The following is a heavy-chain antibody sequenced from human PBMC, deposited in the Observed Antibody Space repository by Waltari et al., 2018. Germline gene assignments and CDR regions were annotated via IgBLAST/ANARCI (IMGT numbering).Heavy chain of an antibody. D-gene: IGHD3-9*01. CDR2: IRYDGSNK. CDR1: GFTFSSYG. CDR3: AKGAILTGLTFDY. J-gene: IGHJ4*02. Sequence: QVQLVESGGGVVQPGGSLRLSCAASGFTFSSYGMHWVRQAPGKGLEWVALIRYDGSNKYYADSVKGRFTISRDNSKNTLYLQMNSLRAEDTAVYYCAKGAILTGLTFDYWGQGTLVTVSS. V-gene: IGHV3-30*02.